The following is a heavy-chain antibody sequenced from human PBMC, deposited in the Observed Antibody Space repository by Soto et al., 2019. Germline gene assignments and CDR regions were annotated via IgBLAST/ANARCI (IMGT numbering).Heavy chain of an antibody. D-gene: IGHD1-1*01. Sequence: PGGSLRLSCAVSGFTFSSYATSWVRQAPGKGLEWVSGISGSGGSTYYADSVKGRFTISRDNSKNTLYLQMNSLRAEDTALYFCAKDVKKVWTRGTWFXPWGQGTLVTVSS. CDR3: AKDVKKVWTRGTWFXP. CDR2: ISGSGGST. J-gene: IGHJ5*02. CDR1: GFTFSSYA. V-gene: IGHV3-23*01.